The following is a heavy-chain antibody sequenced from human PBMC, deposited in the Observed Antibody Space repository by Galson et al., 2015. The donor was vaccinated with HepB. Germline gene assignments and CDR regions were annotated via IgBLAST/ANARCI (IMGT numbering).Heavy chain of an antibody. D-gene: IGHD2-15*01. CDR2: ISSSSSTI. CDR3: ARDNSYCSGGSCYMVYAFDI. J-gene: IGHJ3*02. CDR1: GFTFSSYS. Sequence: SLRLSCAASGFTFSSYSMNWVRQAPGKGLEWVSYISSSSSTIYYEASVKGRFTISRDNAKNSLYLQMNSLRAEDTAVYYCARDNSYCSGGSCYMVYAFDIRGQGTMVTVSS. V-gene: IGHV3-48*01.